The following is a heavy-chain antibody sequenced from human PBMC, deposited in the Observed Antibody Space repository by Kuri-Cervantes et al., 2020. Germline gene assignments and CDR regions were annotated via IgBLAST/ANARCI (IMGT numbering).Heavy chain of an antibody. CDR1: GFTFDDYA. J-gene: IGHJ4*02. Sequence: SLKISCAASGFTFDDYAMHWVRQAPGKGLEWVSGISWNSGSIGYADSVKGRFTISRDNSKNTLYLQMNSLRAEDTAVYYCAKRSVRFLEWLSAEFDYWGQGTLVTVSS. D-gene: IGHD3-3*01. CDR3: AKRSVRFLEWLSAEFDY. CDR2: ISWNSGSI. V-gene: IGHV3-9*01.